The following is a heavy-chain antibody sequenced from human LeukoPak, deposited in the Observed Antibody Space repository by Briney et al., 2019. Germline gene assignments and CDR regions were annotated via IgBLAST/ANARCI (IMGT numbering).Heavy chain of an antibody. D-gene: IGHD2-2*02. J-gene: IGHJ6*03. V-gene: IGHV1-69*04. Sequence: SVRVSCKASGGTFSSYAISWVRQAPGQGLEWMGRIIPILGIANYAQKFQGRVTITADKSTSTAYMELSSLRSEDTAVYYCARGYCSSTYCYSSVRGYYYYMDVWGKGITVTVSS. CDR1: GGTFSSYA. CDR2: IIPILGIA. CDR3: ARGYCSSTYCYSSVRGYYYYMDV.